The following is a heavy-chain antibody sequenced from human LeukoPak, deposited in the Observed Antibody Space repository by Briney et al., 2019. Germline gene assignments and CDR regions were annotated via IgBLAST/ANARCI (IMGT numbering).Heavy chain of an antibody. CDR2: ISGSGGST. V-gene: IGHV3-23*01. CDR3: AKHLLGYCSSTSCRSPFDY. D-gene: IGHD2-2*01. Sequence: GGSLRLSCAASGFTFSSYSMSWVRQAPGKGLEWVSAISGSGGSTYYADSVKGRFTISRDNSKNTLYLQMNSLRAEDTAVYYCAKHLLGYCSSTSCRSPFDYWGQGTLVTVSS. J-gene: IGHJ4*02. CDR1: GFTFSSYS.